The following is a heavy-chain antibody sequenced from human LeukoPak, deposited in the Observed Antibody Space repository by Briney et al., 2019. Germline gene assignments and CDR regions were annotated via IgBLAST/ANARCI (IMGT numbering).Heavy chain of an antibody. V-gene: IGHV3-30*02. CDR3: AKGLITMVRGPFDY. J-gene: IGHJ4*02. CDR1: GFTFGSYG. CDR2: IRSDGSNK. Sequence: GGSLRLSCAASGFTFGSYGMHWVRQAPGKGLEWVTFIRSDGSNKYYADSVKGRFTISRDNSKNTLYLQMNTLIADDTAVYYCAKGLITMVRGPFDYWGQGTLVTVSS. D-gene: IGHD3-10*01.